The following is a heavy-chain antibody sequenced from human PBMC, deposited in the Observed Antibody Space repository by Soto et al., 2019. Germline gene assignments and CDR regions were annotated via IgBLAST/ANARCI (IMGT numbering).Heavy chain of an antibody. Sequence: QLQLQESGPGLVKPSETLSLTCTVSGGSISSSSYYWGWIRQPPGKGLEWIGSIYYSGSTYYNPSLKSRVTISVDTSKNQFSLKLSSVTAADTAVYYCARDMGATLTRFDPWGQGTLVTVSS. V-gene: IGHV4-39*02. D-gene: IGHD1-26*01. CDR1: GGSISSSSYY. CDR3: ARDMGATLTRFDP. CDR2: IYYSGST. J-gene: IGHJ5*02.